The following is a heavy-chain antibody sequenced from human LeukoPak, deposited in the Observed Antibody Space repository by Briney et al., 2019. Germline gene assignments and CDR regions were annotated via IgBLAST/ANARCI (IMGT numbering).Heavy chain of an antibody. J-gene: IGHJ4*02. Sequence: PGGSLRLSCAASGLTFSSYWMHWVRQAPGKGLVWVSRINTDGSSTSYADSVKGRFTVSRDNAKNTLFLQMNSLRAEDTAVYYCARGATYAYYQDYWGQGTLVTVSS. CDR2: INTDGSST. CDR3: ARGATYAYYQDY. D-gene: IGHD1-26*01. CDR1: GLTFSSYW. V-gene: IGHV3-74*01.